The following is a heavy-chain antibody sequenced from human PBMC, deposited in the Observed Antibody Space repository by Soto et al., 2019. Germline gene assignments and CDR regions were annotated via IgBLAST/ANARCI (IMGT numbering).Heavy chain of an antibody. CDR3: TMGPCRGVMCHWDDGFET. CDR1: GFTFSSAW. Sequence: EVQMVESGGGVVKPRGSLRLSCAVSGFTFSSAWMTLVPEAPGKGPEWVGRIKSKPNGGTTDHAAPVTGRFTNTSDDSRNTGYLKMYRLKTEDSAVYYCTMGPCRGVMCHWDDGFETRRQGTMVTVAS. CDR2: IKSKPNGGTT. V-gene: IGHV3-15*01. D-gene: IGHD2-15*01. J-gene: IGHJ3*02.